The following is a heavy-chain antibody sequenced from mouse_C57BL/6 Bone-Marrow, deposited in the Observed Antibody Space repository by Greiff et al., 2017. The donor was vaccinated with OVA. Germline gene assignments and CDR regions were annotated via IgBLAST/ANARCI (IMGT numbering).Heavy chain of an antibody. Sequence: EVKLMESGGGLVKPGGSLKLSCAASGFTFSDYGMHWVRQAPEKGLEWVAYISSGSSTIYYADTVKGRFTISRDNAKNTLFLQMTSLRSEDTAMYYCATLDMDYWGQGTSVTVSS. CDR1: GFTFSDYG. CDR2: ISSGSSTI. CDR3: ATLDMDY. V-gene: IGHV5-17*01. J-gene: IGHJ4*01. D-gene: IGHD3-3*01.